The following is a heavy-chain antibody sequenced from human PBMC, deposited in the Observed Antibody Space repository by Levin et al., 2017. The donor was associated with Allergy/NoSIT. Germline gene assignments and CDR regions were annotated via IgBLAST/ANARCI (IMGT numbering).Heavy chain of an antibody. Sequence: QAGGSLRLSCAASGFTFDDYGMSWVRQAPGKGLEWVSGINWNGGSTGYADSVKGRLTISRDNAKNSLYLQMNSLRAEDTALYHCATHRCAMNIRDGFDIWGQGTMVIVSS. CDR2: INWNGGST. J-gene: IGHJ3*02. CDR1: GFTFDDYG. D-gene: IGHD2/OR15-2a*01. V-gene: IGHV3-20*01. CDR3: ATHRCAMNIRDGFDI.